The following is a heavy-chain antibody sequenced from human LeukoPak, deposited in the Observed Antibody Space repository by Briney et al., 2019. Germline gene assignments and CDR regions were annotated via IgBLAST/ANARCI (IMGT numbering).Heavy chain of an antibody. V-gene: IGHV4-39*01. D-gene: IGHD3-3*01. CDR1: GGSISSYY. Sequence: SETLSLTCTVPGGSISSYYWGWIRQPPGKGLEWIGSIYYSGSTYYNPSLKSRVTISVDTSKNQFSLKLSSVTAADTAVYYCAPWLLSDGSIDYWGQGTLVTVSS. J-gene: IGHJ4*02. CDR2: IYYSGST. CDR3: APWLLSDGSIDY.